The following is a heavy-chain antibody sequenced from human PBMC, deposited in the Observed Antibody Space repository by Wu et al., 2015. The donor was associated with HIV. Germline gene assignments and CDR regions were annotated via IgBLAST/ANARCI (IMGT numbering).Heavy chain of an antibody. D-gene: IGHD4-17*01. V-gene: IGHV4-30-4*01. CDR2: IYYSGIT. Sequence: QVQLQESGPGLVKPSQTLSLTCTVSGDSISSGGYYWNWIRQPPGKGLEWMGYIYYSGITYYNPSLKSRVSMTVDTSKNQFSLNLTSVTAADTALYYCARAATVTTGFDYWSQGTLVTESS. J-gene: IGHJ4*02. CDR3: ARAATVTTGFDY. CDR1: GDSISSGGYY.